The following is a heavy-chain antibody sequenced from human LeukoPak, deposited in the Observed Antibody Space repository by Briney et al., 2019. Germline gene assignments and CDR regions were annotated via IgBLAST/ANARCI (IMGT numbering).Heavy chain of an antibody. CDR3: ARYQRCHSGCYPRHYFYH. CDR2: IIPIFATA. V-gene: IGHV1-69*05. Sequence: SVKLSCKASGGTFNTYAISWVRQAPGQGLEWMGGIIPIFATANYAQKFQGRATITTDESTSTAYMELTSLRSEDTALYYCARYQRCHSGCYPRHYFYHWGQGTLVTVSS. CDR1: GGTFNTYA. J-gene: IGHJ4*02. D-gene: IGHD2-15*01.